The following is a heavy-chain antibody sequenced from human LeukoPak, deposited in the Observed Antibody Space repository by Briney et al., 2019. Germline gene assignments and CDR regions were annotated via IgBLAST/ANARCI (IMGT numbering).Heavy chain of an antibody. CDR1: GFTFSSYW. V-gene: IGHV3-7*03. CDR3: AKVLGSRIAVSDPFDY. Sequence: PGGSLRLSCAASGFTFSSYWMSWVRQAPGKGLEWVANIKQDGSEKYYVDSVKGRFTISRDNAKNSLYLQMNSPRAEDTAVYYCAKVLGSRIAVSDPFDYWGQGTLVTVSS. CDR2: IKQDGSEK. D-gene: IGHD2-21*01. J-gene: IGHJ4*02.